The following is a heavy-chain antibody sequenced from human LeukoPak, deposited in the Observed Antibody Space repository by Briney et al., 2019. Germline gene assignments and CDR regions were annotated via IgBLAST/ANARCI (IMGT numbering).Heavy chain of an antibody. J-gene: IGHJ4*02. D-gene: IGHD6-19*01. CDR2: IIPILGIA. CDR3: AREDMAVAGTDY. Sequence: GASVKVSCKASGGTFSSYAISWVRQAPGQGLEWMGRIIPILGIANYAQKFQGRVTITADKSTSTAYMELRSLRSDDTAVYYCAREDMAVAGTDYWGQGTLVTVSS. CDR1: GGTFSSYA. V-gene: IGHV1-69*04.